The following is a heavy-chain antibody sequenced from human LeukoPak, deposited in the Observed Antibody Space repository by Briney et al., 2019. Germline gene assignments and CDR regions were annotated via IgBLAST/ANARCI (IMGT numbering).Heavy chain of an antibody. CDR2: ISYDGSNK. CDR3: ARDNRGGYYDSSGFDY. Sequence: PGRSLRLSCAASGFTFSSYAMHWVRQAPGKGLEWVAVISYDGSNKYYADSVKGRFTISRDNSKNTLYLQMNSLRAEDTAVYYCARDNRGGYYDSSGFDYWGRGTLVTVSS. CDR1: GFTFSSYA. V-gene: IGHV3-30-3*01. D-gene: IGHD3-22*01. J-gene: IGHJ4*02.